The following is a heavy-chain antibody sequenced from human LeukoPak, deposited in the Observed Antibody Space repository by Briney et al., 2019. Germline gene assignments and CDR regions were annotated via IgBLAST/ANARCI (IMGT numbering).Heavy chain of an antibody. Sequence: SETLSLTCAVYGGSFSGYYWSWIRQPPGKGLEWIGEINHSGSTNYNPSLKSRVTISVDTSKNQFSLKLSSVTAADTAVYYCARGPAFMYYYDSSGYTPLSRYYYGMDVWGQGTTVTVSS. V-gene: IGHV4-34*01. CDR3: ARGPAFMYYYDSSGYTPLSRYYYGMDV. J-gene: IGHJ6*02. CDR1: GGSFSGYY. D-gene: IGHD3-22*01. CDR2: INHSGST.